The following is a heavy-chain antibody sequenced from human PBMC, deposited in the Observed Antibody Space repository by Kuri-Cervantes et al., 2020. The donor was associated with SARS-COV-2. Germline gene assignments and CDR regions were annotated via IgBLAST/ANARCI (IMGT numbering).Heavy chain of an antibody. CDR1: GGSVSSGSYY. V-gene: IGHV4-61*01. D-gene: IGHD3-3*01. Sequence: SETLSLTCTVSGGSVSSGSYYWSWIRQPPGKGLEWIGYIYYSGSTYYNPSLKSRVSISVDTSKNRFSLKLSSVTAADTAVYYCARAYLPIRFLEWLTYDYWGQGTLVTVSS. CDR3: ARAYLPIRFLEWLTYDY. CDR2: IYYSGST. J-gene: IGHJ4*02.